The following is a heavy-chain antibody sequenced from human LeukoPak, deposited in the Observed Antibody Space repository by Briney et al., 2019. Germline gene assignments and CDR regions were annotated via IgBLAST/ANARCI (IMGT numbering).Heavy chain of an antibody. V-gene: IGHV3-9*01. D-gene: IGHD3-10*01. Sequence: GGSLRLSCAASGFTFDDYAMHWVRQAPGKGLEWVSGISWNSGSIGYADSVKGRFTISRDNAKNSLYLQMNSLRAEDTAVYYCAKDPRYGSGSYSDYWGQGTLVTVSS. CDR1: GFTFDDYA. CDR3: AKDPRYGSGSYSDY. CDR2: ISWNSGSI. J-gene: IGHJ4*02.